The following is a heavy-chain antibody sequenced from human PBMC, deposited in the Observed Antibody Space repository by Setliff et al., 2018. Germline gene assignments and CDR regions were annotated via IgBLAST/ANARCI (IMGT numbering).Heavy chain of an antibody. Sequence: SETLSLTCTVSVGSISSGDYYWSWIRQPPGKGLEWIGYIYSSGSTYYNPSLKSRVSISVDTSKNQFSLKLSSVTAADTAVYYCARESRYYYDNLGTLDYWGQGTLVTVSS. CDR1: VGSISSGDYY. D-gene: IGHD3-22*01. V-gene: IGHV4-30-4*08. J-gene: IGHJ4*02. CDR3: ARESRYYYDNLGTLDY. CDR2: IYSSGST.